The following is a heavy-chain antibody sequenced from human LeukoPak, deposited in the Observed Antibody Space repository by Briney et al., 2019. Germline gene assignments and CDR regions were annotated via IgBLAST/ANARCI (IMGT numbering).Heavy chain of an antibody. Sequence: SETLSLTCAVYGGSFSGYYWSWIRQPPGKGLEWIGEINHSGSTNYNPSLKSRVTISVDTSKNQFSLKLSSVTAADTAVYYCARVSDFDYYDSSGYYYYFDYWGQGTLVTVS. D-gene: IGHD3-22*01. J-gene: IGHJ4*02. V-gene: IGHV4-34*01. CDR3: ARVSDFDYYDSSGYYYYFDY. CDR1: GGSFSGYY. CDR2: INHSGST.